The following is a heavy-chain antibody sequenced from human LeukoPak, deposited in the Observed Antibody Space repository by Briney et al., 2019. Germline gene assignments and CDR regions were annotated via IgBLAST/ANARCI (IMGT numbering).Heavy chain of an antibody. J-gene: IGHJ4*02. D-gene: IGHD3-22*01. Sequence: SETLSLTCNVSGGSINNHHWSWIRQPPGKRLEWIAYVAYTGNAVYNPSLKSRVTISVDTSKNQFSLKLKSVTAADTAVYYCARGPLDSADYSFDYRGQGALVTASS. CDR2: VAYTGNA. CDR1: GGSINNHH. V-gene: IGHV4-59*11. CDR3: ARGPLDSADYSFDY.